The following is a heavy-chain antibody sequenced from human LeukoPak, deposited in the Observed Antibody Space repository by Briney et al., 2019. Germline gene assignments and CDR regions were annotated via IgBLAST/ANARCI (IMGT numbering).Heavy chain of an antibody. V-gene: IGHV4-39*07. CDR3: AREDSGSYYFDY. CDR2: IYYSGST. CDR1: GGSISSSSYY. J-gene: IGHJ4*02. Sequence: SETLSLTCTVSGGSISSSSYYWGWIRQPPGKGLEGIGSIYYSGSTYYNPSLKSRVTISVDTSKNQFSLKLSSVTAADTAVYYCAREDSGSYYFDYWGQGTLVTVSS. D-gene: IGHD1-26*01.